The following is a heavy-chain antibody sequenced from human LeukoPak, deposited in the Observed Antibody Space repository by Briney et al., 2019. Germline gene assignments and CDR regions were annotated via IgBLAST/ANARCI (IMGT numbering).Heavy chain of an antibody. CDR2: ISSSGDTI. CDR1: GFTFSDYY. Sequence: PGGSLRLSCAASGFTFSDYYMSWIRQAPGKGLEGVSYISSSGDTIYYADSVKGRFTISRDNSKNTLYLQMNSLRAEDTAVYYCARGTVVVTPYFGYWGQGTLVTVSS. D-gene: IGHD3-22*01. CDR3: ARGTVVVTPYFGY. V-gene: IGHV3-11*04. J-gene: IGHJ4*02.